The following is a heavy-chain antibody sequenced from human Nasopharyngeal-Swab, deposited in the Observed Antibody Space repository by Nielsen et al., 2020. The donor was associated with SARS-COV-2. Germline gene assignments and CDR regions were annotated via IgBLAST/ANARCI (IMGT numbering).Heavy chain of an antibody. V-gene: IGHV3-53*04. J-gene: IGHJ4*02. CDR2: VYSGGRT. D-gene: IGHD2-21*01. Sequence: WIRQPPGKGLEWVSIVYSGGRTSYADSVNGRFSVSRHNSENTVYLQMNSLRTDDTALYYCATFPPSYCGGPTHYCDYWGQGTLVTVSS. CDR3: ATFPPSYCGGPTHYCDY.